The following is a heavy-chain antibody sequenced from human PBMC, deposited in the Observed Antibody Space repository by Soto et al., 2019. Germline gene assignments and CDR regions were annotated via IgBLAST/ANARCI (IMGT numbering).Heavy chain of an antibody. V-gene: IGHV3-21*04. CDR3: AKLYCISTSCYVSWNYYYYMDV. D-gene: IGHD2-2*01. CDR2: ISSSSSYI. CDR1: GFTFSSYS. J-gene: IGHJ6*03. Sequence: GGSLRLSCAASGFTFSSYSMNWVRQAPGKGLEWVSSISSSSSYIYYADSVKGRFTISRDNSKNSLYLQMNSLRAEDTAVYYCAKLYCISTSCYVSWNYYYYMDVWGKGTTVTVSS.